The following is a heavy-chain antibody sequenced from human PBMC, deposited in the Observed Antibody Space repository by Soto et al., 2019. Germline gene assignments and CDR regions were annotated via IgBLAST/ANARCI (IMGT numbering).Heavy chain of an antibody. V-gene: IGHV4-59*08. CDR3: ARRYGYSFDY. D-gene: IGHD1-1*01. CDR2: IYYSGST. CDR1: GGSISSYY. J-gene: IGHJ4*02. Sequence: PSETLSLTCTVSGGSISSYYWSWIRQPPGKGLEWIGYIYYSGSTNYNPSLKSRVTISVDTSKNHFSLKLNSVTAADTAMYYCARRYGYSFDYWGQGTLVTVSS.